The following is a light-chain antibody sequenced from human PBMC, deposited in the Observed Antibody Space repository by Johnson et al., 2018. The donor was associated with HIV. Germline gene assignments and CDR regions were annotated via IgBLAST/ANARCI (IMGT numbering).Light chain of an antibody. Sequence: QSVLTQPPSVSAAPGQKVTISCSGSSSNIGNIYVSWYRQLPGTAPKLLIYENNKRPSGIPDRFSGSKSGTSATLGITGLQTGDEADYYCGTWDSSLSAVFGTGTKVTVL. CDR1: SSNIGNIY. J-gene: IGLJ1*01. CDR2: ENN. CDR3: GTWDSSLSAV. V-gene: IGLV1-51*02.